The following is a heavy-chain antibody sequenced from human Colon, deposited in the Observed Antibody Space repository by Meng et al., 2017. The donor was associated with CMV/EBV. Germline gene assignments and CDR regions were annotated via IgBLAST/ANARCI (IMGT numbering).Heavy chain of an antibody. J-gene: IGHJ4*02. CDR2: IRVYNGKT. CDR1: GYIFTSYG. Sequence: ASVKVSCKASGYIFTSYGLGWVRQAPGQGLEWMGWIRVYNGKTNYADKFQGRLTMTVDPSTSTGYMELKNLKSDDTAVYYCARDRGYYDVLVGPNDHWGQGTLVTVSS. V-gene: IGHV1-18*01. CDR3: ARDRGYYDVLVGPNDH. D-gene: IGHD3-9*01.